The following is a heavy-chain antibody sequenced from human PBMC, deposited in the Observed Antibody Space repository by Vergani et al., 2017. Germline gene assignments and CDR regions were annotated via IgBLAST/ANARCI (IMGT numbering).Heavy chain of an antibody. Sequence: QVQLQESGPGLVKPSETLSLTCTVSGGSLSNYYWGWIRQPPGKGLEWIGNIYFSGRTSYNPSLKSRVTISVDTSKNQFSLRLSSVTGAETAVYYCARHPAGTLLVDSWGQGTLVIVSS. CDR2: IYFSGRT. D-gene: IGHD3-3*01. CDR3: ARHPAGTLLVDS. J-gene: IGHJ4*02. CDR1: GGSLSNYY. V-gene: IGHV4-59*01.